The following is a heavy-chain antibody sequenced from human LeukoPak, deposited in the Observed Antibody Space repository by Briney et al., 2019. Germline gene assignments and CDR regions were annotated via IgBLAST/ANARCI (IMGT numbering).Heavy chain of an antibody. V-gene: IGHV3-30*18. CDR1: GFTFSSYG. Sequence: GGSLRLSCAASGFTFSSYGMHWVRQAPGKGLEWGAVISYDGSNKYYADSVKGRFTISRDNSKNTLYLQMNSLRAEDTAVYYCANIVAAGPPFDYWGQGTLVTVSS. CDR3: ANIVAAGPPFDY. J-gene: IGHJ4*02. CDR2: ISYDGSNK. D-gene: IGHD6-25*01.